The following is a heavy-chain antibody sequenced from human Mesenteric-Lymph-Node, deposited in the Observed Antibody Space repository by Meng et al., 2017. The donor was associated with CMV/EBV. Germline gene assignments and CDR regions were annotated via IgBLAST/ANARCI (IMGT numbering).Heavy chain of an antibody. CDR1: GFSDSTNEVG. D-gene: IGHD2-2*02. Sequence: FSGFSDSTNEVGVGYIHQPPGEAMSWLAFIYGNDDKRYSPSLKSRLTITKDTSKNQVVLTMTNMDPMDTGTYYCAHRSSRWLYDFDPWGQGTLVTVSS. V-gene: IGHV2-5*01. J-gene: IGHJ5*02. CDR3: AHRSSRWLYDFDP. CDR2: IYGNDDK.